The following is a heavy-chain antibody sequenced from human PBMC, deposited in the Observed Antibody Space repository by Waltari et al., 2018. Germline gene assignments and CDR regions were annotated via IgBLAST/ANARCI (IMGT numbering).Heavy chain of an antibody. CDR1: GGSISSYY. V-gene: IGHV4-59*01. Sequence: QVQLQESGPGLVKPSETLSLTCTVSGGSISSYYWSWLRQPPGKGLEWIGYIYYSGSTNYNPSLKSRVTISVDTSKNQFSLKLSSVTAADTAVYYCARGRSSSRVGWFDPWGQGTLVTVSS. CDR2: IYYSGST. CDR3: ARGRSSSRVGWFDP. D-gene: IGHD6-6*01. J-gene: IGHJ5*02.